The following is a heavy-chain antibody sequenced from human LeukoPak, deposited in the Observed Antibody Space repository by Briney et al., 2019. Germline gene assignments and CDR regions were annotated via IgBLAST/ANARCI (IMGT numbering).Heavy chain of an antibody. CDR1: GYALIELS. V-gene: IGHV1-24*01. D-gene: IGHD4-17*01. CDR2: FDPEDGET. CDR3: ARETPGHGDFIY. J-gene: IGHJ4*02. Sequence: GASVKVSCKVSGYALIELSMQCVRQAPGKGREWMGGFDPEDGETIYAQKLQGRVNMTEDTSTETAYMELSSLRSDDTAVYNCARETPGHGDFIYWGQGTLVTVSS.